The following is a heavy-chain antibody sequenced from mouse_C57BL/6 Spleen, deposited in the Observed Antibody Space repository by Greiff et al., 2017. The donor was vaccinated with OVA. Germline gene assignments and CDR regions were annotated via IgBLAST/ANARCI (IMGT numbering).Heavy chain of an antibody. CDR1: GYSFTDYN. CDR3: ARSGYGSSYYFDY. V-gene: IGHV1-39*01. D-gene: IGHD1-1*01. Sequence: EVQLQPSGPELVKPGASVKISCKASGYSFTDYNMNWVKQSNGKSLEWIGVINPNYGTTSYNHKFKGKATLTVDQSSSTAYMQLNSLTSEDSAVYDCARSGYGSSYYFDYWGQGTTLTVSS. J-gene: IGHJ2*01. CDR2: INPNYGTT.